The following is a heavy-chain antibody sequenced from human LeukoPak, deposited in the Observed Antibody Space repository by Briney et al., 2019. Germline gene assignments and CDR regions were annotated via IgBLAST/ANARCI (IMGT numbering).Heavy chain of an antibody. Sequence: GGSLRLSCAASGCTFSSYSMNWVRQAPGKGLEWVSSISSSSSYIYYADSVKGRFTISRDNAKNSLYLQMNSLRAEDTAVYYCARAGGLAVVDYWGQGTLVTVSS. V-gene: IGHV3-21*01. D-gene: IGHD6-19*01. CDR1: GCTFSSYS. CDR2: ISSSSSYI. J-gene: IGHJ4*02. CDR3: ARAGGLAVVDY.